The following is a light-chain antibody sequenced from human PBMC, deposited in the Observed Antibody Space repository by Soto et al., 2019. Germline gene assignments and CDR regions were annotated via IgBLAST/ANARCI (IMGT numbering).Light chain of an antibody. CDR3: TAWDDRLSAWV. V-gene: IGLV1-47*01. CDR2: RST. J-gene: IGLJ3*02. CDR1: RSNIGSNS. Sequence: VLTQPPSASGTPGQRVTFSCSGSRSNIGSNSVYWYHQLPGTAPKLLIYRSTQRPSGVPDRFSGSKSGTSASLAVSGLRFEDAAIYYCTAWDDRLSAWVFGGGTKLTVL.